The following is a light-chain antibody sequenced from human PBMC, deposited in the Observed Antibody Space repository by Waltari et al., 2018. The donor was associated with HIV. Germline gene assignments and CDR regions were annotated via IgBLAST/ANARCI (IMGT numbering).Light chain of an antibody. CDR1: SSDIGAYDY. CDR3: SSYGDSLRVL. J-gene: IGLJ2*01. Sequence: VTISCTGSSSDIGAYDYVSWFQQHPHSAPKLLLYEVTRRPSTVSDRFSGSRSGYTAFLTVAGLQPDDEATYFCSSYGDSLRVLFGGGTNVTVL. CDR2: EVT. V-gene: IGLV2-8*01.